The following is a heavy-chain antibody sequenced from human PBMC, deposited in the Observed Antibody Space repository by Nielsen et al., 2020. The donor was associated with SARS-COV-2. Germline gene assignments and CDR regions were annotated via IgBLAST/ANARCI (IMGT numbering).Heavy chain of an antibody. Sequence: GESLKISCAASGFTFTAYSMNWVRQAPGRGLEWVSYISSGSSTRYYADSVKGRFTISRDNAKNSLYLQMNSLRAEDTAVYYCASGGATYYYYYYYMDVWGKGTTVTVSS. CDR1: GFTFTAYS. J-gene: IGHJ6*03. CDR2: ISSGSSTR. D-gene: IGHD1-26*01. V-gene: IGHV3-48*04. CDR3: ASGGATYYYYYYYMDV.